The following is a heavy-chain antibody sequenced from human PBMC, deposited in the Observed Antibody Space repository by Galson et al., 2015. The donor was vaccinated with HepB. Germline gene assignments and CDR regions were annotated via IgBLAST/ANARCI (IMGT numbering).Heavy chain of an antibody. D-gene: IGHD6-13*01. J-gene: IGHJ2*01. CDR1: GGTFSSYA. CDR3: ARGGEEQQLLQEGTNDFDL. V-gene: IGHV1-69*04. CDR2: IIPILGIA. Sequence: SVKVSCKASGGTFSSYAISWVRQAPGQGLEWMGRIIPILGIANYAQKFQGRVTITADKSTSTAYMELSSLRSEDTAVYYCARGGEEQQLLQEGTNDFDLWGRGTLVTVSS.